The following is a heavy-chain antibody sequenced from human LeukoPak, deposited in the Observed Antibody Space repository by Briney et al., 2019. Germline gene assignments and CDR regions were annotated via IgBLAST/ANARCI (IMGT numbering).Heavy chain of an antibody. Sequence: PGGSLRLSCSASGFTFSSYAMHWVRQAPGKGLEYVSAISSNGGSTYYAVSVKGRFTISRDNSKNTLYLQMSSLRAEDTAVYYCVKEDSSSWYGNWFDPWGQGTLVTVSS. CDR3: VKEDSSSWYGNWFDP. CDR2: ISSNGGST. J-gene: IGHJ5*02. V-gene: IGHV3-64D*06. CDR1: GFTFSSYA. D-gene: IGHD6-13*01.